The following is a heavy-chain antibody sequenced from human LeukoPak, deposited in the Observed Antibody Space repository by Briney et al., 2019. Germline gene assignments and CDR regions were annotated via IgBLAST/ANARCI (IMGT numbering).Heavy chain of an antibody. D-gene: IGHD2-15*01. V-gene: IGHV5-51*01. Sequence: GESLKISCKGSGYSFTTYWLAWVRQMPGKGLEWMGIIYPGDSDTRYSPSFQGQVTISADKSISTAFLQWSSLKASDTAMYYCARQQVAYYCYYGMDVWGKGTTVTVSS. CDR1: GYSFTTYW. J-gene: IGHJ6*04. CDR2: IYPGDSDT. CDR3: ARQQVAYYCYYGMDV.